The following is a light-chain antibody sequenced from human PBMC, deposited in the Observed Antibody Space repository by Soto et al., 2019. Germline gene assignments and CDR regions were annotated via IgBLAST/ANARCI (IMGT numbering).Light chain of an antibody. CDR1: QSVSSN. Sequence: EIVMTQSPATLSVSPGERATLSCRASQSVSSNLAWYHQKPGQAPRLLIYGASTRATGIPARFSGSGSGTEFTLTISSLQSEDFAVYYCQQYNNWPLGFTFGPGTKVDIK. CDR2: GAS. V-gene: IGKV3-15*01. J-gene: IGKJ3*01. CDR3: QQYNNWPLGFT.